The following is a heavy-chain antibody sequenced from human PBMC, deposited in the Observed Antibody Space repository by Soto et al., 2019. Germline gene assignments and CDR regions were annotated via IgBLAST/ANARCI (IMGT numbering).Heavy chain of an antibody. D-gene: IGHD6-13*01. CDR2: INSDGSST. CDR1: GFTFSSYW. V-gene: IGHV3-74*01. CDR3: ARARVIAAAGISWFDP. Sequence: EVQLVESGGGLVQPGGSLRLSCAASGFTFSSYWMHWVRQAPGKGLVWVSRINSDGSSTSYADSVKGRFTISRDNAKNTLYLQMNSLRAEDTAVYYCARARVIAAAGISWFDPWGQGTLVTVSS. J-gene: IGHJ5*02.